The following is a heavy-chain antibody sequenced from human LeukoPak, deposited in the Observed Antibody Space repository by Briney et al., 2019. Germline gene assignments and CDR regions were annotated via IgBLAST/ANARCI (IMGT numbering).Heavy chain of an antibody. CDR3: AKFFRRVATLWEYYDY. CDR1: GFAFQTYA. J-gene: IGHJ4*02. CDR2: ISGSGGHT. Sequence: GGSLRLSCATSGFAFQTYALSWVRQAPGKGLEWVSAISGSGGHTYHADSVKGRFTISRDNSRDTLYLQMNSLRAEDTAVYYCAKFFRRVATLWEYYDYWGQGTPVTVSS. D-gene: IGHD5-12*01. V-gene: IGHV3-23*01.